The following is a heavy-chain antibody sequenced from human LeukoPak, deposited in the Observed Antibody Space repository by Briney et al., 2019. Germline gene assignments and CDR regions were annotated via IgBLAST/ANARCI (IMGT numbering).Heavy chain of an antibody. CDR1: GGSISRYY. D-gene: IGHD1-1*01. Sequence: SETLSLTCTVSGGSISRYYWGWIRQPPGKGLEWIGYIYYSGSINYNPSLKSRVTISVDTSKNQFSLKLSSVTAADTAVYYCARDGGTSSFDYWGQGTLVTVSS. CDR2: IYYSGSI. V-gene: IGHV4-59*01. J-gene: IGHJ4*02. CDR3: ARDGGTSSFDY.